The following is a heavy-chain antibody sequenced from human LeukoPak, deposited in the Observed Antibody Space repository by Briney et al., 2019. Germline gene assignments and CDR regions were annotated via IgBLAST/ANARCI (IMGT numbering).Heavy chain of an antibody. V-gene: IGHV4-4*09. CDR1: GGSISSYY. D-gene: IGHD1-26*01. J-gene: IGHJ4*02. CDR3: ARRAYYSGSFACYYFDY. CDR2: IYTSGST. Sequence: SETLSLTCTVSGGSISSYYWSWIRQPPGKGLEWIGYIYTSGSTNYNPSLKSRVTISVDTSKNQFSLKLSSVTAADTAVYYCARRAYYSGSFACYYFDYWGQGTLVTVSS.